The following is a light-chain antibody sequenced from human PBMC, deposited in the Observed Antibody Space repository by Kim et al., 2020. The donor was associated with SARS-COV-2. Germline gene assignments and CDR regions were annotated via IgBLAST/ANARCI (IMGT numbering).Light chain of an antibody. CDR2: KDS. CDR1: ALPKQY. CDR3: QSADSSGTYV. Sequence: SSALTQPPSVSVSPGQTARITCSGDALPKQYAYWYQQKPGQAPVLVMYKDSERPSGIPERFSGSSSGTTVTLTISGVQAEDEADYYCQSADSSGTYVFGTGTKVTVL. V-gene: IGLV3-25*03. J-gene: IGLJ1*01.